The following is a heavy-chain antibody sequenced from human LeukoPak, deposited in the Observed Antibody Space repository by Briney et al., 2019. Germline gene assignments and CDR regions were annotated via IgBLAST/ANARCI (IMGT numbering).Heavy chain of an antibody. V-gene: IGHV3-7*03. D-gene: IGHD1-26*01. Sequence: GGSLRLSCADSGFTFSTYWMTWVRQAPGKGREWVANIKPDGSEKYYVDSVKGRFTISRDNAKNSLYLQMNSLRAEDTALYHCARGWASGSFDHDYWGHGTLVTVSS. CDR2: IKPDGSEK. CDR1: GFTFSTYW. CDR3: ARGWASGSFDHDY. J-gene: IGHJ4*01.